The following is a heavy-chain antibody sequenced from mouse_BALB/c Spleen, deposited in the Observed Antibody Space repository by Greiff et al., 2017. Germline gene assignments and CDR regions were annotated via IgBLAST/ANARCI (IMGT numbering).Heavy chain of an antibody. V-gene: IGHV2-2*02. D-gene: IGHD2-4*01. Sequence: QVQLQQSGPGLVQPSQSLSITCTVSGFSLTSYGVHWVRQSPGKGLEWLGVIWSGGSTDYNAAFISRLSISKDNSKSQVFFKMNSLQANDTAIYYCDRRANMSTTGPTGAMDYWGQGTSVTVSS. CDR1: GFSLTSYG. CDR2: IWSGGST. CDR3: DRRANMSTTGPTGAMDY. J-gene: IGHJ4*01.